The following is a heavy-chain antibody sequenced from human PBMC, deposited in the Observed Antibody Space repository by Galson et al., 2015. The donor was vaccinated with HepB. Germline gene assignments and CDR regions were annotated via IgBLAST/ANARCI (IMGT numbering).Heavy chain of an antibody. CDR3: ARVGGFFGVVVPAANSRRLVPADYGMDV. Sequence: QSGAEVKKPGASVKVSCKASGYTFPSYGISWVRQAPGQGLEWMGWISAYSGNTNYAQKLQGRVTMTTDTSTSTAYMELRSLKSDDTAVLYCARVGGFFGVVVPAANSRRLVPADYGMDVWGQGTTVTVSS. J-gene: IGHJ6*02. V-gene: IGHV1-18*01. CDR2: ISAYSGNT. CDR1: GYTFPSYG. D-gene: IGHD2-2*01.